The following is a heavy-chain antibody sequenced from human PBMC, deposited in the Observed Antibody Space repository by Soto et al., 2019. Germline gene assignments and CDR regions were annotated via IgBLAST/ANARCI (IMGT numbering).Heavy chain of an antibody. J-gene: IGHJ6*02. CDR1: GYSFTSYW. V-gene: IGHV5-10-1*01. CDR2: IDPSDSYT. D-gene: IGHD2-15*01. CDR3: ARLPIVVVVAAGATDYYYGMDV. Sequence: GESLKISGKGSGYSFTSYWISWVRQMPGKDLEWMGRIDPSDSYTNYSPSFQGHVTLSADNSISTAYLQWSSLKASYTAMYYCARLPIVVVVAAGATDYYYGMDVWGQGTTVTVSS.